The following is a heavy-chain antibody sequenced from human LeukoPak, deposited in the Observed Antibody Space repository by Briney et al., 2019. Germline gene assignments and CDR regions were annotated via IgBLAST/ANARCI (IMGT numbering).Heavy chain of an antibody. D-gene: IGHD6-19*01. CDR1: GGSIGSYY. Sequence: SETLSLTCSVSGGSIGSYYWSWIRQSPGKGLEWIGYIYYSGSTKYNLSLKSRVTISVDTSKNQFSLKLSSVTAADTAVYYCARTHSSGFTYTDYWGQGTLVTVSS. CDR2: IYYSGST. CDR3: ARTHSSGFTYTDY. J-gene: IGHJ4*02. V-gene: IGHV4-59*01.